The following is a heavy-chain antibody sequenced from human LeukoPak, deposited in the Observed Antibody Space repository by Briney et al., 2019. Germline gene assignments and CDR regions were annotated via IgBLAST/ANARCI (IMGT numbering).Heavy chain of an antibody. D-gene: IGHD6-6*01. V-gene: IGHV3-21*06. CDR2: ISSGSRRI. Sequence: TGGSLRLSCAASGFDFSKYTMSWVCQAPGKGLEWVSSISSGSRRIHYADSMRGRFTISRDNAKSSVYLQMHNLRVEDTATYFCARVVLDHFWGRGTLVTVSS. CDR1: GFDFSKYT. J-gene: IGHJ4*02. CDR3: ARVVLDHF.